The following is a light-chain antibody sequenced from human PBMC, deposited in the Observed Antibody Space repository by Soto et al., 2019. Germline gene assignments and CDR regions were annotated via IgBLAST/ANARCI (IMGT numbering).Light chain of an antibody. CDR3: QQYGSSPGT. CDR1: QSVSSSY. J-gene: IGKJ2*01. V-gene: IGKV3-20*01. CDR2: GAS. Sequence: DIVLTQSPGTLSLSPGETATLSCRASQSVSSSYLAWYQQKPGQAPRLLIYGASSRATGIPDRFSGSGSGTDFTLTISRLEPEDFAVYSCQQYGSSPGTFGQGTKVDI.